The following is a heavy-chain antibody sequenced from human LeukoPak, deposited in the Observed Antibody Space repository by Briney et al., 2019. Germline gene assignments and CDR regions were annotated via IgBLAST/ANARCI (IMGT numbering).Heavy chain of an antibody. J-gene: IGHJ5*02. CDR3: ARERIRWPRPGFDP. D-gene: IGHD2-15*01. CDR2: IYYSGST. Sequence: PSETLSLTCTVSGSSINSAYYWGWIRQPPGKGLEWIGSIYYSGSTYYNPSLKSRVTISVDTSKNQFSLKLSSVTAADTAVYYCARERIRWPRPGFDPWGQGTLVTVSS. CDR1: GSSINSAYY. V-gene: IGHV4-38-2*02.